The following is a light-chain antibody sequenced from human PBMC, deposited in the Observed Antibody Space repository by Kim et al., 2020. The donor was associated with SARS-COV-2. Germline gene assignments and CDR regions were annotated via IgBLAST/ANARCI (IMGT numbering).Light chain of an antibody. J-gene: IGLJ2*01. CDR2: YDS. V-gene: IGLV3-21*04. CDR3: QVWDSSSDPAV. CDR1: NIASNS. Sequence: PGKTARITWGGNNIASNSVHWYQQKPGQAPVLVIYYDSDRPSGIPERFSGSNSGNTATLTISRVEAGDEADYYCQVWDSSSDPAVFGGGTQLTVL.